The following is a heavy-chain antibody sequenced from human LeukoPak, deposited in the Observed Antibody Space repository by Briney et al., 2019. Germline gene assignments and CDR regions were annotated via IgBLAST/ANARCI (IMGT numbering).Heavy chain of an antibody. D-gene: IGHD4-17*01. Sequence: PGRSLRLSCAASGFTFRGNGMHWVRQAPGKGLEWVAIIWYDGSNRYYADSVKGRFTISRDNSKNTLFLQMNSLTAEDTAVYYCARDQGTSVTAMVGGHFDYWGPGTQVTVSS. CDR1: GFTFRGNG. CDR3: ARDQGTSVTAMVGGHFDY. CDR2: IWYDGSNR. V-gene: IGHV3-33*01. J-gene: IGHJ4*02.